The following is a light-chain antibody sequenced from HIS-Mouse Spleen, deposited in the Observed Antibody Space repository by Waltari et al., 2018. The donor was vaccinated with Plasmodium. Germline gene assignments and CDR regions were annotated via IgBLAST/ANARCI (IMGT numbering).Light chain of an antibody. CDR2: YYPDPDR. J-gene: IGLJ3*02. V-gene: IGLV5-37*01. CDR1: SDITVGNYN. CDR3: MIWPSNASGV. Sequence: QPVLTQPPSSSASPGESARLTCTLPSDITVGNYNIYWYQQNPGSPHRYLLYYYPDPDRGQGSGVPSRFSGSKDASANTGILLISGLQSEDEADYYCMIWPSNASGVFGGGTKLTVL.